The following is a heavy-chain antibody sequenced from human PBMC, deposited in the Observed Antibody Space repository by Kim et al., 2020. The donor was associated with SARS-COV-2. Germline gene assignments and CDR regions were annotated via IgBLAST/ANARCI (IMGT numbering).Heavy chain of an antibody. Sequence: SETLSLTCTVSGGSISSGGYYWSWIRQHPGKGLEWIGYIYYSGSTYYNPSLKSRVTISVDTSKNQFSLKLSSVTAADTAVYYCARDMIGYCSSTSCLGDYYSYYGMDVWGQGTTVTGSS. CDR2: IYYSGST. V-gene: IGHV4-31*03. CDR3: ARDMIGYCSSTSCLGDYYSYYGMDV. CDR1: GGSISSGGYY. D-gene: IGHD2-2*01. J-gene: IGHJ6*02.